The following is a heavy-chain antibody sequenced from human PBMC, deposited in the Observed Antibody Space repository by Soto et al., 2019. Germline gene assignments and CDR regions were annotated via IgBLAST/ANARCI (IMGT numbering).Heavy chain of an antibody. V-gene: IGHV1-69*12. CDR2: IITIFGTA. J-gene: IGHJ2*01. CDR3: ARGEMATTPLWYFDL. D-gene: IGHD1-26*01. CDR1: GGTFSSYA. Sequence: QVQLVQSGAEVKKPGSSVKVSCKASGGTFSSYAISWVRQAPGQGLEWMGGIITIFGTANYAQKFQGRVTMSAYEATRKVYMELSSLRSEDTCVYYCARGEMATTPLWYFDLLGRGTLVTVSS.